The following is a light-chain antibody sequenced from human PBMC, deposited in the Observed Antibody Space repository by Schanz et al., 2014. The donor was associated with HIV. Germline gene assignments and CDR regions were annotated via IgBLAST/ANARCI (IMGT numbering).Light chain of an antibody. J-gene: IGLJ2*01. CDR3: SSYSSTSTLGV. Sequence: QSALAQPASVSGSPGQSISISCTGSSSDIGGYKCVSWYQQHPDTAPKLPIYDVTKRSAGASVRFSGSKSGNTAFLTISGLQDDDEAEYFCSSYSSTSTLGVFGGGTKVTVL. CDR1: SSDIGGYKC. V-gene: IGLV2-14*03. CDR2: DVT.